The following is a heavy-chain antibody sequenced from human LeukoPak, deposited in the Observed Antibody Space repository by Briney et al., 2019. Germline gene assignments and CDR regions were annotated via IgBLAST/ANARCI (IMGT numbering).Heavy chain of an antibody. CDR3: ARDLGARWLQFRYFDY. J-gene: IGHJ4*02. CDR1: GFTFSSYS. Sequence: TTGGSLRLSCAASGFTFSSYSMNWVRQAPGKGLEWVSSISSSSSYIYYADSVKGRFTISRDNATNSLYLQMNSLRAEDTAVYYCARDLGARWLQFRYFDYWGQGTLVTVSS. V-gene: IGHV3-21*01. CDR2: ISSSSSYI. D-gene: IGHD5-24*01.